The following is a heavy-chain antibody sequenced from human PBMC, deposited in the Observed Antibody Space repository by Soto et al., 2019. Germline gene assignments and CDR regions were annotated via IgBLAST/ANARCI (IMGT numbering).Heavy chain of an antibody. CDR3: ARAVAPYLGTWFYP. J-gene: IGHJ5*02. D-gene: IGHD3-16*01. CDR2: ISHTGST. CDR1: GGSISSGNSYS. Sequence: QLQLQESGSGLVKPSQTLSLTCAVSGGSISSGNSYSWSWIRQPPGKGLEWIGSISHTGSTSYNPSLKSRVTMSVDKSKNQFSLKLSSVTAAVMAVYYCARAVAPYLGTWFYPWGQGTLVIVSS. V-gene: IGHV4-30-2*01.